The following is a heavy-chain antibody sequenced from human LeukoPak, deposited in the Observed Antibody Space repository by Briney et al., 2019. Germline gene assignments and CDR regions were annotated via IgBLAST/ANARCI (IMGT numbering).Heavy chain of an antibody. V-gene: IGHV3-53*01. Sequence: PSETLSLTCTVSGGSISNYYWSWIRQAPGKGLEWVSSIDYDGGSGHYADSVKGRFTISRDNSNNTLFLHLNSLRGEDTAVYYCTRNSGWYGLSWGQGTLVTVSS. D-gene: IGHD6-19*01. CDR3: TRNSGWYGLS. J-gene: IGHJ1*01. CDR1: GGSISNYY. CDR2: IDYDGGSG.